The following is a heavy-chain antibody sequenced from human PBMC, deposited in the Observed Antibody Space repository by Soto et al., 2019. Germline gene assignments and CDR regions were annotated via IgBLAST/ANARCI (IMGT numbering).Heavy chain of an antibody. CDR2: IGESGTPT. CDR3: ARYIPGVRYYGMDV. CDR1: GFTFSSYA. V-gene: IGHV3-23*01. Sequence: GSLRLSCAASGFTFSSYAMKWVRQAPGKGLEWVSLIGESGTPTYYAETVKGRFTISRDNSGNTLFLEMYSLRAEDTAVYYCARYIPGVRYYGMDVWGQGSTVTVSS. J-gene: IGHJ6*02. D-gene: IGHD2-2*01.